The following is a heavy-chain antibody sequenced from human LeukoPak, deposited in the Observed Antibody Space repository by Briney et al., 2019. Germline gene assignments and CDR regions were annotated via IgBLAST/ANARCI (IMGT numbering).Heavy chain of an antibody. D-gene: IGHD2-15*01. CDR1: GYTFSDHY. V-gene: IGHV1-2*02. Sequence: ASVKVSCKASGYTFSDHYMRWVRHAPGQGLEWVGWINPKSDGTNFAQKFLGRVTMTRDTSISTAYMELSRLRSDDTAVYYCARGAKFCSGDNCYSPFDYWGQGTLDTVSS. CDR3: ARGAKFCSGDNCYSPFDY. J-gene: IGHJ4*02. CDR2: INPKSDGT.